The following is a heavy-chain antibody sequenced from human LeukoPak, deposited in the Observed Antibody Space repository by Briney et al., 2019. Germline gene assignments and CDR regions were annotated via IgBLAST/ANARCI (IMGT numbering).Heavy chain of an antibody. CDR3: AKDLHGTVPDYFDS. Sequence: TGGSMRLSWTASGFTFTNYAMAWVRQAAGKGMEWVSAIRGGGDSTYYAESVKGRFSISRDNSKNTLSLQMHSLRAEDTAIYYCAKDLHGTVPDYFDSWGRGTLVTVSS. CDR2: IRGGGDST. CDR1: GFTFTNYA. J-gene: IGHJ4*02. D-gene: IGHD4-17*01. V-gene: IGHV3-23*01.